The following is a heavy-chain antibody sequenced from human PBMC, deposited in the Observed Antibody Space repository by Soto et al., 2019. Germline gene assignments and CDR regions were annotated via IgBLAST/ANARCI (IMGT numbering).Heavy chain of an antibody. CDR3: ARDIGGRDIVVVPAAPMQGIYYYYYGMDV. CDR2: ISSSSSTI. J-gene: IGHJ6*02. CDR1: GFTFSSYS. V-gene: IGHV3-48*02. D-gene: IGHD2-2*01. Sequence: EVQLVESGGGLVQPGGSLRLSCAASGFTFSSYSMNWVRQAPGKGLEWVSYISSSSSTIYYADSVKGRFPISRDNAKNSLYLQMNSLRDEDTAVYYCARDIGGRDIVVVPAAPMQGIYYYYYGMDVWGQGTTVTVSS.